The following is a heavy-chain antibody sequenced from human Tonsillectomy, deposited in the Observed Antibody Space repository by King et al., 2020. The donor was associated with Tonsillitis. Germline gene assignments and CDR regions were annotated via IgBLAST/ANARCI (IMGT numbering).Heavy chain of an antibody. CDR3: AHRGVYDSLDY. CDR2: IYWNDDK. J-gene: IGHJ4*02. D-gene: IGHD3-22*01. Sequence: TLKESGPTLVKPTQTLTLTCTFSGFSLSTSGVGVGWIRQPPGKALEWLALIYWNDDKRYSPSLKSRLTITKDTSKNQAVLTMTNMDPVDTATYYCAHRGVYDSLDYWGQGTLVTVSS. V-gene: IGHV2-5*01. CDR1: GFSLSTSGVG.